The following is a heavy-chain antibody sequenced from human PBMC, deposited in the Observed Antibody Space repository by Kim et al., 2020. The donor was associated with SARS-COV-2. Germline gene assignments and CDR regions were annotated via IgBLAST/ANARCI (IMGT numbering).Heavy chain of an antibody. J-gene: IGHJ6*02. Sequence: GGSLRLSCAASGFTFSTYAMSWVRQAPGKGLEWVSVIYAGGSSTYYADSVKGRFTISRDNSKNTLYLQMNSLRAEDTAVYYCAKTSGSWYDYYYHGMDVWGQGTPVTVSS. CDR3: AKTSGSWYDYYYHGMDV. CDR1: GFTFSTYA. V-gene: IGHV3-23*03. CDR2: IYAGGSST. D-gene: IGHD6-13*01.